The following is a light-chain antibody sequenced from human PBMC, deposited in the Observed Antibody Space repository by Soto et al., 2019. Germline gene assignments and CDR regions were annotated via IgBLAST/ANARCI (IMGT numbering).Light chain of an antibody. J-gene: IGLJ3*02. CDR3: HSYDSSLSGSV. CDR1: SSNIGAGYD. V-gene: IGLV1-40*01. Sequence: QSALTQPPSVSGAPGQRVTISCTGSSSNIGAGYDVHWYQQLPGTAPKLLICGNSNRPSGVPDRFSGSKSGTSASLAITGLQAEDEADYYCHSYDSSLSGSVFGGGTKVTVL. CDR2: GNS.